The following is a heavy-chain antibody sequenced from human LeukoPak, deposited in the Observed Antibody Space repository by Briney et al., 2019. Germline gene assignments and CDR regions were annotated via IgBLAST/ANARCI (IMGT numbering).Heavy chain of an antibody. CDR2: VYSSGST. Sequence: SETLSLTCTVSGYSISSYYWGWIRQPAGKRLEWIGRVYSSGSTNYNPSLKSRVTMSVDTSMNQFSLKLSSVTAADTAVYYCARHVSLGYDYVWGSYRYIPYYFDYWGQGTLVTVSS. CDR3: ARHVSLGYDYVWGSYRYIPYYFDY. CDR1: GYSISSYY. V-gene: IGHV4-4*07. J-gene: IGHJ4*02. D-gene: IGHD3-16*02.